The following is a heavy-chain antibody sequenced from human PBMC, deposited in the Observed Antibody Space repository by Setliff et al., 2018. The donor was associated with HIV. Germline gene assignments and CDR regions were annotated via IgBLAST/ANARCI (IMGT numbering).Heavy chain of an antibody. CDR3: ARDGRGIQLWFVPLDAFDI. D-gene: IGHD5-18*01. J-gene: IGHJ3*02. CDR1: GFTVSSNY. Sequence: PGGSLRLSCAASGFTVSSNYMSWVRQAPGKGLEWVAVISYDGSNKYYADSVKGRFTISRDNSKNTLYLQMNSLRAEDTAVYYCARDGRGIQLWFVPLDAFDIWGQGTMVTVSS. CDR2: ISYDGSNK. V-gene: IGHV3-30*03.